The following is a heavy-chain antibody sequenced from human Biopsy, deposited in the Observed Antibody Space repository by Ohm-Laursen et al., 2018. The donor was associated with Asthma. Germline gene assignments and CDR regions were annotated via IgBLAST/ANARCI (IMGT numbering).Heavy chain of an antibody. CDR2: IHYSGST. CDR3: AGFCSGGNCPDH. Sequence: SETLSLTCTVSGVSIRSYYWTWIRQPSGKGLEWIGNIHYSGSTYSNPSLKSRVTISVDTSKKQISLRLSSVIAEDTAVYYCAGFCSGGNCPDHWGQGTLVTVSS. J-gene: IGHJ4*02. CDR1: GVSIRSYY. V-gene: IGHV4-59*01. D-gene: IGHD2-15*01.